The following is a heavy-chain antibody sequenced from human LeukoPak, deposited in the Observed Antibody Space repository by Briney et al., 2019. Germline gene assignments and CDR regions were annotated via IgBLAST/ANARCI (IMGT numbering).Heavy chain of an antibody. CDR1: GFTFSSYG. J-gene: IGHJ3*02. CDR3: AKDPPTVMANAFHI. V-gene: IGHV3-23*01. CDR2: INKSGGTT. D-gene: IGHD5-18*01. Sequence: QPGGSLRLSCAASGFTFSSYGMSWVRQAPGKGLEWVSGINKSGGTTYYADSVKGRFTISRDNSKNTLYLQMNSLRADDTAAYYCAKDPPTVMANAFHIWGQGAMVTVCS.